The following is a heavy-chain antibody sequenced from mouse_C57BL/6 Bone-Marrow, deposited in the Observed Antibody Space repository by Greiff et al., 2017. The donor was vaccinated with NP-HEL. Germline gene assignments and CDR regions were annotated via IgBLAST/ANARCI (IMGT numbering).Heavy chain of an antibody. V-gene: IGHV6-6*01. Sequence: EVQVEESGGGLVQPGGSMKLSCAASGFTFSDAWMDWVRQSPEKGLEWVAEIRNKANNHATYYAESVKGRFTISRDDSKSSVYLQMNSLRAEDTGIYYCTPLGLRRGMGYWGQGTSVTVSS. CDR3: TPLGLRRGMGY. J-gene: IGHJ4*01. CDR2: IRNKANNHAT. CDR1: GFTFSDAW. D-gene: IGHD2-2*01.